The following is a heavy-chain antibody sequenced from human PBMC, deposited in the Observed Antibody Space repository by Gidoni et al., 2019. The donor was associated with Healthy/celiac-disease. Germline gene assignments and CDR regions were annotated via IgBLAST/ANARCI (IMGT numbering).Heavy chain of an antibody. D-gene: IGHD3-22*01. CDR3: ARIFGGGTYYYDSSASNDY. V-gene: IGHV1-2*02. Sequence: VRQAPGQGLEWMGWINPNSGGTNYAQKFQGRVTMTRDTSISTAYMELSRLRSDDTAVYYCARIFGGGTYYYDSSASNDYWGQGTLVTVSS. CDR2: INPNSGGT. J-gene: IGHJ4*02.